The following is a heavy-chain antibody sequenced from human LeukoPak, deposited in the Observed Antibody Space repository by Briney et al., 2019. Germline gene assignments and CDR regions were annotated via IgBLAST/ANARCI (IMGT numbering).Heavy chain of an antibody. CDR1: GFTFSSYA. CDR3: ARVRDYYDSSGFVDY. CDR2: ISGSGGST. V-gene: IGHV3-23*01. Sequence: GSLRLSCAASGFTFSSYAMSWVRQAPGKGLEWVSAISGSGGSTYYADSVKGRFTISRDNSKNTLYLQMNSLRAEDTAVYYCARVRDYYDSSGFVDYWGQGTLVTVSS. D-gene: IGHD3-22*01. J-gene: IGHJ4*02.